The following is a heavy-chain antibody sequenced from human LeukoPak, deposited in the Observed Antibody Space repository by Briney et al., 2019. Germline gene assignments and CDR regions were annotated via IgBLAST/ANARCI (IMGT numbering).Heavy chain of an antibody. CDR1: GGTFSSYA. CDR2: IIPIFGTA. V-gene: IGHV1-69*05. CDR3: ASRIVVVTAHNLDDAFDI. J-gene: IGHJ3*02. Sequence: SVKVSCKASGGTFSSYAISWVRQAPGQGLEWMGRIIPIFGTANYAQKFQGKVTITTDESTSTAYMELSSLRSEDTAVYYCASRIVVVTAHNLDDAFDIWGQGTMVTVSS. D-gene: IGHD2-21*02.